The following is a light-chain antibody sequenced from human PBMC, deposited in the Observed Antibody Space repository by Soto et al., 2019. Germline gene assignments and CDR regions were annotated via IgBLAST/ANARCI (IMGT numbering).Light chain of an antibody. CDR3: QQYNNGTPWT. CDR1: QSVSSK. CDR2: GAS. V-gene: IGKV3-15*01. J-gene: IGKJ1*01. Sequence: ESVLPASTDTLSVSPGERATLSCRASQSVSSKLAWYQQKPGQAPRLLMYGASTRATGIPARFSGSGSGTEFTLTISSLQSEDFAVYYCQQYNNGTPWTFGQGTKVDIK.